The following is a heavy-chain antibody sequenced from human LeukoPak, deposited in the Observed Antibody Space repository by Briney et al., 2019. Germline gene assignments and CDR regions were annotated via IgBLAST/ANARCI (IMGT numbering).Heavy chain of an antibody. CDR1: GVSFSGYF. D-gene: IGHD3-16*01. J-gene: IGHJ5*02. V-gene: IGHV4-34*01. Sequence: KASETLSLTCAVYGVSFSGYFWSWIRQPPGKGLEWIGEINHSGSTNYNPSLKSRVTISIVTSKNQFSLKLNSVTAADTAVYYCARHYGPWGQGTLVTVSS. CDR3: ARHYGP. CDR2: INHSGST.